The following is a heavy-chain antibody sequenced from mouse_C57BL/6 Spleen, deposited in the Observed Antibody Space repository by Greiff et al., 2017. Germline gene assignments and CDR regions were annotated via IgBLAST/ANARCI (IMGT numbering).Heavy chain of an antibody. CDR2: ISDGGSYT. CDR1: GFTFSSYA. CDR3: ARGSGTGAWFGY. Sequence: EVQGVESGGGLVKPGGSLKLSCAASGFTFSSYAMSWVRQTPEKRLEWVATISDGGSYTYYPDNVKGRFTISRDNAKNNLYLQMSHLKSEDTAMYYCARGSGTGAWFGYWGQGALVTVSA. J-gene: IGHJ3*01. V-gene: IGHV5-4*01. D-gene: IGHD4-1*01.